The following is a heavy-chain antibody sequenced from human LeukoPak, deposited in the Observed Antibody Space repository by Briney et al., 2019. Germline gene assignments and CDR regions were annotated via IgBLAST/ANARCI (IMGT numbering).Heavy chain of an antibody. J-gene: IGHJ4*02. D-gene: IGHD1-26*01. V-gene: IGHV3-7*01. CDR3: AKGSGSYRYFDY. CDR1: GFTFSSYW. Sequence: GGSLRLSCAASGFTFSSYWMSWVRQAPGKGLEWVANIKQDGSEKYYVDSVKGRFTISRDNSKNTLYLQMNSLRAEDTAVYYCAKGSGSYRYFDYWGQGTLVTVSS. CDR2: IKQDGSEK.